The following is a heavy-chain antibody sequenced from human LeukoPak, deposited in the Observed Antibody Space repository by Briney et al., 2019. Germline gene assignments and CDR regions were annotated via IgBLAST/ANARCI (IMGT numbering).Heavy chain of an antibody. CDR1: GFTFSTFW. CDR2: IKEDGSEK. J-gene: IGHJ4*02. D-gene: IGHD1-1*01. V-gene: IGHV3-7*01. Sequence: GGSLRLSCAGSGFTFSTFWMSWVRQAPGKGLEWVANIKEDGSEKYYVDSMKGRFTVSRDNAKNSLYLQMDSLRAEDTAVYYCARGGTFVSDYRGQGTLVTVSS. CDR3: ARGGTFVSDY.